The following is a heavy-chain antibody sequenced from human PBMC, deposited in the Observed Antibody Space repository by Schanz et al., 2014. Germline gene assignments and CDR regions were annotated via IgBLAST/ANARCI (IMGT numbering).Heavy chain of an antibody. V-gene: IGHV3-48*04. CDR2: IGSSSSFI. D-gene: IGHD3-3*01. CDR1: GFTFSSFG. J-gene: IGHJ4*02. CDR3: ARDKGGYYPFDY. Sequence: EVQLVESGGGLVQPGGSLRLSCAASGFTFSSFGMHWVRQAPGKGLEWISNIGSSSSFIYYADSVKGRFTISRDNAKNSLYLQMNSLRAEDTAVYYCARDKGGYYPFDYWGQGTLVTVSS.